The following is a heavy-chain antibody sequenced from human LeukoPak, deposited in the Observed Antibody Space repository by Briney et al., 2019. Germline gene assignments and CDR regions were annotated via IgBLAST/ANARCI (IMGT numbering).Heavy chain of an antibody. CDR3: ARETKPKHYYDSSGYYLTGYYFDY. J-gene: IGHJ4*02. D-gene: IGHD3-22*01. V-gene: IGHV4-30-4*01. Sequence: SQTLSLTCTVSGCSISSGDYYWSWIRQPPGKGLEWIGYIYYSGSTYYNPSLKSRVTISVDTSKNQFSLKLSSVTAADTAVYYCARETKPKHYYDSSGYYLTGYYFDYWGQGTLVTVSS. CDR2: IYYSGST. CDR1: GCSISSGDYY.